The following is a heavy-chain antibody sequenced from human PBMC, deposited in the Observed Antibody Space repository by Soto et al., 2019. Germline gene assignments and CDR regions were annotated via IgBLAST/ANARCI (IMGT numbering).Heavy chain of an antibody. V-gene: IGHV1-18*01. J-gene: IGHJ1*01. Sequence: QVLLVQSGAEVKRPGASVKVSCKASGYTFTSYGISWVRQAPGQGLEWMGWITPLKGDTHHSPKFQDRIIMTTDTSTSTAYFEMRRLTSDDTAVYYCAKDSGASPEYFQDWGQGTLVSVSS. CDR1: GYTFTSYG. CDR2: ITPLKGDT. CDR3: AKDSGASPEYFQD. D-gene: IGHD4-17*01.